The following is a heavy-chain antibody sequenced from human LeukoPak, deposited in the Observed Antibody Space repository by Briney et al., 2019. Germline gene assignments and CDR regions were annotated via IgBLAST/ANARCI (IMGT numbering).Heavy chain of an antibody. Sequence: ASVKVSCKASGYTFTSYYINWVRQATGQGLEWMGWMNPNSGNTGYAQKFQGRVTMTRNTSISTAYMELSSLRSEDTAVYYCARYAARPEDYYGMDVWGQGTTVTVSS. V-gene: IGHV1-8*01. CDR2: MNPNSGNT. CDR1: GYTFTSYY. J-gene: IGHJ6*02. CDR3: ARYAARPEDYYGMDV. D-gene: IGHD6-6*01.